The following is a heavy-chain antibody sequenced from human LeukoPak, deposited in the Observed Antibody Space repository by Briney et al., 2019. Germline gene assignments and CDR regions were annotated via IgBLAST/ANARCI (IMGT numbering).Heavy chain of an antibody. CDR3: VKGYNWNDEFDY. J-gene: IGHJ4*02. CDR1: GIVFSSFG. V-gene: IGHV3-23*01. CDR2: IGAGGRGDT. D-gene: IGHD1-20*01. Sequence: GGSLKLSCAASGIVFSSFGLGWVRQAPGKGLERVSGIGAGGRGDTYYADSVKGRFIISRDNSKDTLFLHLNSLRAEDTATYYCVKGYNWNDEFDYWGQGTLVTVSS.